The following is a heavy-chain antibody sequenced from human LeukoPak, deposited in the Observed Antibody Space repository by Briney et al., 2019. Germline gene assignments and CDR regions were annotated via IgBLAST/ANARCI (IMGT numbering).Heavy chain of an antibody. CDR1: GYTFTSYW. V-gene: IGHV5-51*01. D-gene: IGHD5-12*01. CDR3: ARRDLGGYDFAYFDY. J-gene: IGHJ4*02. CDR2: IYPGDSDT. Sequence: GESLKISCQGSGYTFTSYWIGWVRQMPGKGLEWMGIIYPGDSDTRYSPSFQGQVSISADKSISTAYLQWSSLKASDTAIYYCARRDLGGYDFAYFDYWGQGTLVTVSS.